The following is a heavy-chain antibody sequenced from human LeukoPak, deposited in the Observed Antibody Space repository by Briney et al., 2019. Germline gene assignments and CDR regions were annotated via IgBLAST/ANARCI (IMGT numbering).Heavy chain of an antibody. J-gene: IGHJ4*02. D-gene: IGHD5-24*01. CDR1: GYNFATYW. CDR3: ARLGDGYKNGFDY. CDR2: IFPGDSHT. Sequence: GESLKISCQGSGYNFATYWIVWVRQMPGKGLEFMGIIFPGDSHTRYSPSFQGQVTISADTSISTAYLQWSSLKASDTAMYYCARLGDGYKNGFDYWGQGTLVTVSS. V-gene: IGHV5-51*01.